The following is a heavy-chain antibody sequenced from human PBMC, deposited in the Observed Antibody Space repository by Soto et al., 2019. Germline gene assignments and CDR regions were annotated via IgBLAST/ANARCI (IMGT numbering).Heavy chain of an antibody. CDR1: GFTFSDYY. CDR3: ARSQRGRGYSGYDYNSYYYYMDV. CDR2: ISSSGSTI. V-gene: IGHV3-11*01. D-gene: IGHD5-12*01. J-gene: IGHJ6*03. Sequence: PGGSLRLSCAASGFTFSDYYMSWIRQAPGKGLEWVSYISSSGSTIYYADSVKGRFTISRDNAKNSLYLQMNSLRAEDTAVYYCARSQRGRGYSGYDYNSYYYYMDVWGKGTTVTVSS.